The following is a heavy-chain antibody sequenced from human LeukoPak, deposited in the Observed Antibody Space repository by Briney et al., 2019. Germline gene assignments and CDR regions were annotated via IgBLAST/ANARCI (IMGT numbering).Heavy chain of an antibody. CDR2: IYSGGST. Sequence: HTGGSLRLSCAASGFTVSGNYMSWVRQAPGKGLEWVSVIYSGGSTYYADSVKGRFTISRDNSKNTLYLQMNSLRAEDTAVYYCARVERRPYSYGMDVWGQGTTVTVSS. V-gene: IGHV3-53*01. D-gene: IGHD5-24*01. J-gene: IGHJ6*02. CDR1: GFTVSGNY. CDR3: ARVERRPYSYGMDV.